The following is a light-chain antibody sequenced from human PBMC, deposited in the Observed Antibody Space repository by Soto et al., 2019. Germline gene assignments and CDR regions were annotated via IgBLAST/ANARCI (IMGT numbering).Light chain of an antibody. CDR3: QRANSFPHT. J-gene: IGKJ2*01. V-gene: IGKV1-12*01. Sequence: DIQMTQSPSSVSASVGDRVTITCRASQGISSWLAWYQQKPGKAPKLLIYAASSLRSGVPSSLSGSGPGTDFARTISRLRPEDFSTYFCQRANSFPHTFVQGPKLEIK. CDR1: QGISSW. CDR2: AAS.